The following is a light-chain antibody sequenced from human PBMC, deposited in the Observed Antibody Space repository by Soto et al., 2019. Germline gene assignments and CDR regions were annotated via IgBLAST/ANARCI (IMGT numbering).Light chain of an antibody. CDR1: QTGSDNY. Sequence: EIVLTQSPGALSLSPGERATLSCRASQTGSDNYLAWYQQKPGQAPRLLIYGASTRATGIPDRFSGSGSGTDFTLTISRLEPEEFAVYYCQQYGGSPRVSFGGGTKVEIK. V-gene: IGKV3-20*01. J-gene: IGKJ4*01. CDR3: QQYGGSPRVS. CDR2: GAS.